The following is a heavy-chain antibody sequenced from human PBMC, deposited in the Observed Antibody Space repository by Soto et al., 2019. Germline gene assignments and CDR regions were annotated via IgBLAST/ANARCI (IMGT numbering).Heavy chain of an antibody. CDR3: AREVTVASYSFDF. J-gene: IGHJ4*02. V-gene: IGHV1-69*13. CDR1: GGTFNNYA. CDR2: IIPIFNSA. D-gene: IGHD5-12*01. Sequence: SVKVSGKASGGTFNNYALSWVRQAPGQGLEWMGGIIPIFNSANYAQKFQGRVTITADDSTSTAYMELRSLRPDDTAVYYCAREVTVASYSFDFWGQGTLVTVSS.